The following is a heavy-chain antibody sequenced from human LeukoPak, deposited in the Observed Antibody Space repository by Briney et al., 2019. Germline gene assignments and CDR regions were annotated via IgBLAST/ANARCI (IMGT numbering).Heavy chain of an antibody. CDR2: INTNTGNP. V-gene: IGHV7-4-1*02. Sequence: GASVKVSCKASGYTCTSYAMNWVRQAPGQGLEWMGWINTNTGNPTYAPGFTGRFVFSLDTSVSTSYLQISSLKAEDTAVYYCARGPVLRRYYYYYMDVWGKGTTVTVSS. CDR1: GYTCTSYA. D-gene: IGHD3-3*01. J-gene: IGHJ6*03. CDR3: ARGPVLRRYYYYYMDV.